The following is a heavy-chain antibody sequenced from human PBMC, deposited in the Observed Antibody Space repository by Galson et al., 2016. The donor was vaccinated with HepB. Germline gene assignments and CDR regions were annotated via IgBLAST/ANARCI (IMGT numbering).Heavy chain of an antibody. Sequence: LRLSCAASGFTFSSCGMHWVRQAPGKGLEWLALIWYDGSNDYYADSVKGRFTISRDNSKNTLYLQLNSLRAEDTAVYYCARGMGVVLRVIADLFDYWGQGTLVTVSS. CDR2: IWYDGSND. V-gene: IGHV3-33*01. J-gene: IGHJ4*02. D-gene: IGHD3-16*02. CDR1: GFTFSSCG. CDR3: ARGMGVVLRVIADLFDY.